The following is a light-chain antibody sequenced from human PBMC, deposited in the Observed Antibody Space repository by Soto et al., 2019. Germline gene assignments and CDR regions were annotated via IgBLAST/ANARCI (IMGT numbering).Light chain of an antibody. CDR2: GAS. J-gene: IGKJ1*01. Sequence: VMKQSSATSSPPPENRATISYRASQSVSSNLAWYQQKPGQAPRLLIYGASTRATVIPAWFSGSGSGTEFSLSMFILQSVDFAVYCGQGFISWPWTFGQGTKV. V-gene: IGKV3-15*01. CDR1: QSVSSN. CDR3: QGFISWPWT.